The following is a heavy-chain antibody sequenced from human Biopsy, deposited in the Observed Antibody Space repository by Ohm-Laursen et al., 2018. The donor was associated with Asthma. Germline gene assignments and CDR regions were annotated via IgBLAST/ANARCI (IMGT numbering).Heavy chain of an antibody. Sequence: SQTLSLTCTVSGAYIETPDYHWSWIRQSPGKGLEWIGFVFYSGTTHCSRSLERRLSISIDTTRNEFSMRLRSVTAADTAVYFCARVASYGDLYFGIDVWGPGTTVSVS. V-gene: IGHV4-30-4*01. D-gene: IGHD4-17*01. CDR2: VFYSGTT. CDR3: ARVASYGDLYFGIDV. J-gene: IGHJ6*02. CDR1: GAYIETPDYH.